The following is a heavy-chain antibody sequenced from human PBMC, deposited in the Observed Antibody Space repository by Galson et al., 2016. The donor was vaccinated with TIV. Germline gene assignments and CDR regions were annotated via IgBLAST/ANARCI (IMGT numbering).Heavy chain of an antibody. CDR2: ISTYNGNT. D-gene: IGHD1-1*01. Sequence: SVKVSCKASGYTFTSYGFGWVRQAPGQGLEWMGWISTYNGNTNYAQKFQGRVTLTTETSTSTASMELRGLTSDDTAMYYCARAADTWNAVPLDYRGQGPPGTVSS. CDR3: ARAADTWNAVPLDY. V-gene: IGHV1-18*01. J-gene: IGHJ4*02. CDR1: GYTFTSYG.